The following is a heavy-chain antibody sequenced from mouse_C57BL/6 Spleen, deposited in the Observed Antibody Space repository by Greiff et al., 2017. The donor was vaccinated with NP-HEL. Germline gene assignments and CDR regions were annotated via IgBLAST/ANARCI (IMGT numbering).Heavy chain of an antibody. V-gene: IGHV1-63*01. Sequence: LVESGAELVRPGTSVKMSCKASGYTFTNYWIGWAKQRPGHGLEWIGDIYPGGGYTNYNEKFKGKATLTADKSSSTAYMQFSSLTSEDSAIYYCARGYPLDYWGQGTTLTVSS. CDR3: ARGYPLDY. J-gene: IGHJ2*01. CDR1: GYTFTNYW. CDR2: IYPGGGYT.